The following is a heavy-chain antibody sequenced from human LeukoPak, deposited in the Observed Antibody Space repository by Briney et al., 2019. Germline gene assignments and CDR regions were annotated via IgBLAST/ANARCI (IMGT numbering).Heavy chain of an antibody. CDR3: ARDKAVTTEVTQHFQH. V-gene: IGHV1-18*01. J-gene: IGHJ1*01. CDR1: GYTFTNYG. Sequence: ASVNVSCKASGYTFTNYGFSWVRQAPGQGLEWMGWISAYNGYTDYAQKLQFRVTMTTDTSTSTAYMELRSLRSDDTAVYYCARDKAVTTEVTQHFQHWGQGTLVIVSS. D-gene: IGHD4-23*01. CDR2: ISAYNGYT.